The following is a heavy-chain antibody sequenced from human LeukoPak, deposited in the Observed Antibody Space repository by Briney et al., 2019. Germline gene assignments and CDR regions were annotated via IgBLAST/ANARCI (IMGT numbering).Heavy chain of an antibody. CDR3: ATDPFPQNWGEGY. Sequence: ASVKVSCKASGYTFTGYYLHWVRQAPGQGLEWMGWVNPNNDNTNYAQKFQGRVTMTRDTSTSTVYMELSRLTSDDTAVYYCATDPFPQNWGEGYWGQGTLVTVSS. J-gene: IGHJ4*02. CDR2: VNPNNDNT. CDR1: GYTFTGYY. V-gene: IGHV1-2*02. D-gene: IGHD7-27*01.